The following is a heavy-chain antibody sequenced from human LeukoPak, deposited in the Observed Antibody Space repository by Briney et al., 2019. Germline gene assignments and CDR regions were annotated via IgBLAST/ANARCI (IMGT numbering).Heavy chain of an antibody. CDR2: IRYDGSNK. D-gene: IGHD2-21*02. CDR1: GFTFSSYG. Sequence: PGRSLRLSCAASGFTFSSYGMHWVRQAPGKGLEWVAVIRYDGSNKYYADSVKGRFTISRDNSKNTLYLQMNSLRAEDTAVYYCANGDLAYCGGDCYSGAFDIWGQGTMVTVSS. CDR3: ANGDLAYCGGDCYSGAFDI. J-gene: IGHJ3*02. V-gene: IGHV3-33*06.